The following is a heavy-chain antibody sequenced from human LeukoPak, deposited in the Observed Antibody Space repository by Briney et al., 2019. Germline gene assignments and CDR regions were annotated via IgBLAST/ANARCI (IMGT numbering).Heavy chain of an antibody. J-gene: IGHJ4*02. CDR1: GFTFSTFA. CDR3: AKVHRAYDYDSGSYYDSGFDY. D-gene: IGHD3-10*01. Sequence: GGSLRLSCAASGFTFSTFAVIWVRQPPGKGLEWVSSIFPSGGEIHYADSVRGRFTISRDNSKSTLSLQMNSLRAEDTAIYYCAKVHRAYDYDSGSYYDSGFDYWGQGTLVTVSS. CDR2: IFPSGGEI. V-gene: IGHV3-23*01.